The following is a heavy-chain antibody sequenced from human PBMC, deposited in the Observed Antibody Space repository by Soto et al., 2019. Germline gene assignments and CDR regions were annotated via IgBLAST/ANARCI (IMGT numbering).Heavy chain of an antibody. CDR2: IYPGDSDT. D-gene: IGHD3-9*01. V-gene: IGHV5-51*01. J-gene: IGHJ3*02. Sequence: GESLKISCKGSGYSFTSYWIGWVRQMPGKGLEWMGIIYPGDSDTRYSPSFQGQVTISADKSISTAYLQWSSLKASDTAMYYCAREGGYDILTGYRDAFDIWGQGTMVT. CDR1: GYSFTSYW. CDR3: AREGGYDILTGYRDAFDI.